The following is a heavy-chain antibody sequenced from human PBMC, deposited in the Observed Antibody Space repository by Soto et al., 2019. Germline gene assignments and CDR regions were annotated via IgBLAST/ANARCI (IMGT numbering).Heavy chain of an antibody. J-gene: IGHJ3*02. V-gene: IGHV1-8*01. CDR1: GYTFTSYD. CDR3: ARGPLTYYYDSSGAFDI. Sequence: ASVKVSCKASGYTFTSYDINWVRQATGQGLEWMGWMNPNSGNTGYAQKFQGRVTMTRNTSISTAYMELSSLRSEDTAVYYCARGPLTYYYDSSGAFDIWGQGTMVTVSS. D-gene: IGHD3-22*01. CDR2: MNPNSGNT.